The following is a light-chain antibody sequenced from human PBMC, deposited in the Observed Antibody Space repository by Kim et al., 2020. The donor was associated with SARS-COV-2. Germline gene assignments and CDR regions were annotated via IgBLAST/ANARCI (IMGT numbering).Light chain of an antibody. J-gene: IGKJ1*01. Sequence: ETVMTQFPVTLSVSPGESATLSCRASQSVKNNLAWYQHRPGQAPRLIIYDTSTRATGVPARFSGGGSGTEFTLTISSLQSEDFAVYYCQQYDDWPAFGQGTKVEIK. CDR3: QQYDDWPA. CDR1: QSVKNN. V-gene: IGKV3-15*01. CDR2: DTS.